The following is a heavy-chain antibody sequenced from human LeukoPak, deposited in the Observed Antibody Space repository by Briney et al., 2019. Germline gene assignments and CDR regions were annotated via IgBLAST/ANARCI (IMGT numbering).Heavy chain of an antibody. CDR3: ARGGTLRYFDWLPTDY. CDR1: GGSLSSYY. Sequence: SETLSLTCTVSGGSLSSYYWSWLRQPPGKGLEGIGYIYTSGSTNYNPSLTSRVTISVDTSKNQFSLKLSSVTAADTAVYYCARGGTLRYFDWLPTDYWGQGTLVTVSS. CDR2: IYTSGST. D-gene: IGHD3-9*01. J-gene: IGHJ4*02. V-gene: IGHV4-59*01.